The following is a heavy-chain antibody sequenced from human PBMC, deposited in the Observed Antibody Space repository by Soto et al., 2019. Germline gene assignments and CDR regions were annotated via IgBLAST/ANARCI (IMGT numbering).Heavy chain of an antibody. V-gene: IGHV1-69*06. D-gene: IGHD6-13*01. CDR3: ARGGAAAGTIRGNNWFDP. CDR1: GGTFSSYA. Sequence: SVKVSCKASGGTFSSYAISWVRQAPGQGLEWMGGIIPIFGTANYAQKFQGRVTITADKSTSTAYMELSSLRSEDTAVYYCARGGAAAGTIRGNNWFDPWGQGTLVTVS. CDR2: IIPIFGTA. J-gene: IGHJ5*02.